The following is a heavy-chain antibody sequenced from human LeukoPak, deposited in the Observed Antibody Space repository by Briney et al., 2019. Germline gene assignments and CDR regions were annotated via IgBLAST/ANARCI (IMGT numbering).Heavy chain of an antibody. D-gene: IGHD6-19*01. J-gene: IGHJ4*02. CDR3: ARGGSSGWRTPNDDY. CDR1: GYTFTSYG. CDR2: SSAYNGNT. Sequence: VASVTVSCKASGYTFTSYGISWVRQAPGQGLEWMGWSSAYNGNTNYGQKLQGRVTMTTDTSTSTAYMELRSLKSDDTAVYYCARGGSSGWRTPNDDYWGQGTLVTVSS. V-gene: IGHV1-18*01.